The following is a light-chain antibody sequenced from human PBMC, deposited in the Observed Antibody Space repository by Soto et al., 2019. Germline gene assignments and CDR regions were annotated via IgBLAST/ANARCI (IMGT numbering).Light chain of an antibody. V-gene: IGKV1-5*03. CDR1: QTISSW. Sequence: DIQLTQSPSTLSASVGDRVTITCRASQTISSWLAWYQQKPGKAPNLLIYETTNLESGVPSRFRGSISVTEFTLTISSRQPNDFAIYYCQYYNDYCWTFGQGNKVEIK. J-gene: IGKJ1*01. CDR2: ETT. CDR3: QYYNDYCWT.